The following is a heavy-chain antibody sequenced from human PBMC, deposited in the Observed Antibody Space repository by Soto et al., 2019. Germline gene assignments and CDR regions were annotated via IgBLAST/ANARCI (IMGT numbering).Heavy chain of an antibody. CDR3: AKGTSKLDQ. CDR1: GFAFISKD. V-gene: IGHV3-23*01. Sequence: GSLRLTCSASGFAFISKDMSLVRQAPGKGLEWASSISASGRSLFYADAVKGRFTISRDNSKNTLYLQMSSLTAEDTAVYYCAKGTSKLDQWGQGTLLTVSS. CDR2: ISASGRSL. J-gene: IGHJ4*02. D-gene: IGHD2-2*01.